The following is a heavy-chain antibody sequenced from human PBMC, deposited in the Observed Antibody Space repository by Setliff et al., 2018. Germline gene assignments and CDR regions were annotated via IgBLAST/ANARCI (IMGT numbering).Heavy chain of an antibody. V-gene: IGHV4-39*07. CDR3: ARGRIAAALYYFDY. CDR1: GGSISSSSYY. Sequence: PSETLSLTCTVSGGSISSSSYYWGWIRQPPGKGLEWIGEINHSGSTNYNPSLKSRVTISVDTSKNQFSLRLSSVIAADTAVYYCARGRIAAALYYFDYWGQGTLVTVSS. J-gene: IGHJ4*02. CDR2: INHSGST. D-gene: IGHD6-13*01.